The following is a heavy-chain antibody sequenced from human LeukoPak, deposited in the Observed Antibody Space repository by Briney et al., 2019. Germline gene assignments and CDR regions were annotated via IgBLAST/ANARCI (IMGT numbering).Heavy chain of an antibody. CDR1: GFTFSSYA. CDR3: AKVPAAFSSSWYYFDY. D-gene: IGHD6-13*01. CDR2: ISGSGGST. V-gene: IGHV3-23*01. Sequence: GGSLRLSCAASGFTFSSYAMSWVRQAPGKGLKWVSAISGSGGSTYYADSVKGRFTISRDNSKNTLYLQMNSLRAEDTAVYYCAKVPAAFSSSWYYFDYWGQGTLVTVSS. J-gene: IGHJ4*02.